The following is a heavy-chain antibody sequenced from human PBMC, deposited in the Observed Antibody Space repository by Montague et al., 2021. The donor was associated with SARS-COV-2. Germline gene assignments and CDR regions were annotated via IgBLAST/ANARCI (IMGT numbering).Heavy chain of an antibody. Sequence: SETLSLTCTVSGDSISNYYWSWIRRSPGKGLEWLGYIYYSRSTNYNPSLKSRVTISVDTSKNQFSLRLSSVTAADTAVYYCARLPYILPGYAYFDFWGQGSLVIVSS. V-gene: IGHV4-59*08. CDR2: IYYSRST. D-gene: IGHD3-9*01. J-gene: IGHJ4*02. CDR3: ARLPYILPGYAYFDF. CDR1: GDSISNYY.